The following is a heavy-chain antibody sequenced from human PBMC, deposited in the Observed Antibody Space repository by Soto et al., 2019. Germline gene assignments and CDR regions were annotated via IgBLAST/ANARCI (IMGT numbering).Heavy chain of an antibody. CDR3: ARGRSSAGYYYYYYMDV. V-gene: IGHV1-8*01. Sequence: ASVKVSCKASGYTFTSYDINWVRQATGQGLEWMGWMNPNSGNTGYAQKFQGRVTMTRHTSISTAYMELSSLRSEDTALYYCARGRSSAGYYYYYYMDVWGKGTTVTVSS. D-gene: IGHD6-25*01. CDR2: MNPNSGNT. CDR1: GYTFTSYD. J-gene: IGHJ6*03.